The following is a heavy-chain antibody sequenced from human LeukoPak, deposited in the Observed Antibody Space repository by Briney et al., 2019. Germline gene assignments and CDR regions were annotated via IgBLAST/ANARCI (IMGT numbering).Heavy chain of an antibody. Sequence: PGGSLRLSCAASGFTFSGFAMSWVRQAPGKGLEWVSSVTGSGSVTSSTYYADSVKGRFTISRDNSENTLYLQMNSLRAEDTALYYCAKEGTYNNFWSGYFHWGQGALVTVSS. D-gene: IGHD3-3*01. J-gene: IGHJ4*02. CDR1: GFTFSGFA. CDR3: AKEGTYNNFWSGYFH. V-gene: IGHV3-23*01. CDR2: VTGSGSVTSST.